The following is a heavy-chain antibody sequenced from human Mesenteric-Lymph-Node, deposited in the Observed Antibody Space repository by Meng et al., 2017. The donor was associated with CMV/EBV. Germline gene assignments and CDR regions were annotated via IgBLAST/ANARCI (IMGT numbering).Heavy chain of an antibody. CDR1: GGSISNYY. CDR2: IYYSGTT. D-gene: IGHD3-3*01. J-gene: IGHJ6*02. Sequence: SETLSLTCTVTGGSISNYYWSWIRQSPGKGLEWIGYIYYSGTTNYNPSLKSRVTMSVDTSKDLFSLRLNSVTAADTAVYYCARDLHRSTHDFWSGYSINAMDVWGQGTTVTVSS. CDR3: ARDLHRSTHDFWSGYSINAMDV. V-gene: IGHV4-59*01.